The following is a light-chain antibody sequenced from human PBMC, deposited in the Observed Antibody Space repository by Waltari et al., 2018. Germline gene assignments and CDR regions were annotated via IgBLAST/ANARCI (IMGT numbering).Light chain of an antibody. CDR2: AAS. Sequence: DIQMTQSPSSLSASVGDRVTITCRASHNIGKNLNWYQQKPGKAPRFLMYAASNLQSGVPSRFSGTGSGREFTLTITSVQPEDLATYYCQQGYSVPLTIGGGTSVEIK. J-gene: IGKJ4*01. CDR3: QQGYSVPLT. CDR1: HNIGKN. V-gene: IGKV1-39*01.